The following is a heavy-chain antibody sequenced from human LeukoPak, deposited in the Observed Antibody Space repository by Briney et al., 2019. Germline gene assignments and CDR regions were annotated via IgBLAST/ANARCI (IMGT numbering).Heavy chain of an antibody. CDR2: INHSGST. CDR1: GGSFSGYY. V-gene: IGHV4-34*01. J-gene: IGHJ6*04. CDR3: ARLNLGGLKYSSGWCVDV. D-gene: IGHD6-19*01. Sequence: SETLSLTCAAYGGSFSGYYWSWIRQPPGKGLEWIGEINHSGSTNYNPSLKSRVTISVDTSKNQFSLKLSSVTAADTAVYYCARLNLGGLKYSSGWCVDVWGKGTTVTISS.